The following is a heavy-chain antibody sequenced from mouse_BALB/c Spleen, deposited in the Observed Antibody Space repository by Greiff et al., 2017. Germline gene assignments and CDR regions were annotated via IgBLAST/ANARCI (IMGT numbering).Heavy chain of an antibody. J-gene: IGHJ1*01. CDR3: ARVNSLLRLHWYFDV. D-gene: IGHD1-2*01. Sequence: EVKLVESGGGLVQPGGSLRLSCATSGFTFTDYYMSWVRQPPGKALEWLGFIRNKANGYTTEYSASVKGRFTISRDNSQSILYLQMNTLRAEDSATYYCARVNSLLRLHWYFDVWGAGTTVTVSS. CDR1: GFTFTDYY. V-gene: IGHV7-3*02. CDR2: IRNKANGYTT.